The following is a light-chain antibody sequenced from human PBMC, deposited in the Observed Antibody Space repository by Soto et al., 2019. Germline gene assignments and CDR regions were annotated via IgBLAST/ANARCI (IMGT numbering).Light chain of an antibody. CDR2: SAS. CDR1: QSVSSD. J-gene: IGKJ1*01. V-gene: IGKV3-20*01. CDR3: QQYGSSWT. Sequence: ETVLTQSPGTLSLSPGERATLSCRASQSVSSDLAWYHQKPGQAPRLLIYSASTRATGIPARFSGGGSGTDFTLTISRLEPDDFAVYYCQQYGSSWTFGQGTKVDIK.